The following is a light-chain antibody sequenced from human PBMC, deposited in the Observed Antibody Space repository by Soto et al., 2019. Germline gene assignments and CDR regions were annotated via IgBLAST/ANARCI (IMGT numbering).Light chain of an antibody. Sequence: EVVLTQSPDTLSLSPWAPATHSCRPSQSVDRYVAWYQQKLGQAPRLLIYDAYTLATGVGARFTGSGSATDFSLTITSLEPEDFAVYSCQQRGKWPRTFGAGTKVDIK. CDR2: DAY. CDR1: QSVDRY. V-gene: IGKV3-11*01. CDR3: QQRGKWPRT. J-gene: IGKJ3*01.